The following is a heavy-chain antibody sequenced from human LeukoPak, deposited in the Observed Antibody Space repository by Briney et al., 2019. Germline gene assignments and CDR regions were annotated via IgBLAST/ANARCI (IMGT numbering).Heavy chain of an antibody. V-gene: IGHV1-2*02. D-gene: IGHD2/OR15-2a*01. Sequence: ASVKVSCKASGYTFTGYYMHWVRQAPGQGLEWMGWINPNNGDTNYAQKFQGRVTVTRDTSISTAYMELSSLRSDDTAVYYCARTRGPHISMAYLDYWGQGTLVTVSS. CDR1: GYTFTGYY. J-gene: IGHJ4*02. CDR2: INPNNGDT. CDR3: ARTRGPHISMAYLDY.